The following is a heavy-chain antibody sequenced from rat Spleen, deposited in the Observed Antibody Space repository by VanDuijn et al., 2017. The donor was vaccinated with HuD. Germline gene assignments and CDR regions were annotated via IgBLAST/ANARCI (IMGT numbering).Heavy chain of an antibody. Sequence: EVQLVESDGGLVQPGRSLKLSCAASGFIFSYHYVAWVRQAPTKGLEWVATINYDGSSTYYRDSVKGRFTISRDNAKSTLYLQMDSLRSEDTATYYCTRRVGTTHSFDYWGQGVMVTVSS. J-gene: IGHJ2*01. CDR1: GFIFSYHY. CDR3: TRRVGTTHSFDY. V-gene: IGHV5-29*01. D-gene: IGHD1-5*01. CDR2: INYDGSST.